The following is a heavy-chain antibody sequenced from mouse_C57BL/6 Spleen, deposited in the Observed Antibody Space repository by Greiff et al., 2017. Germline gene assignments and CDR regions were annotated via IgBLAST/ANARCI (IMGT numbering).Heavy chain of an antibody. V-gene: IGHV5-6*01. D-gene: IGHD1-1*01. Sequence: EVQVVESGGDLVKPGGSLKLSCAASGFTFSSYGMSWVRQTPDKRLEWVATISSGGSYTYYPDSVKGRFTISRDNAKNTLYLQMSSLKSEDTAMYYCARQYGSSYEEFDYWGQGTTLTVSS. J-gene: IGHJ2*01. CDR3: ARQYGSSYEEFDY. CDR1: GFTFSSYG. CDR2: ISSGGSYT.